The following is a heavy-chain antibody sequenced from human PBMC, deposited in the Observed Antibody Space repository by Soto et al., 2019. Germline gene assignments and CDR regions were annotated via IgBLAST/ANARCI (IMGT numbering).Heavy chain of an antibody. CDR3: ARVSEGGSYYGGLDY. CDR1: GFTFSSYG. D-gene: IGHD1-26*01. Sequence: QVQLVESGGGVVQPGRSLRLSCAASGFTFSSYGMHWVRQAPGKGLEWVAVIWYDGSNKYYADAVKGRFTISRDNSNNTLYLQMNSLRAEDTAVYYCARVSEGGSYYGGLDYWGQGTLVTVSS. V-gene: IGHV3-33*01. J-gene: IGHJ4*02. CDR2: IWYDGSNK.